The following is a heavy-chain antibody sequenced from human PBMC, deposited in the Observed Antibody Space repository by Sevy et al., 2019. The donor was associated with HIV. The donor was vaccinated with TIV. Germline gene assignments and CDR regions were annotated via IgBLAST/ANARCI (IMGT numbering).Heavy chain of an antibody. CDR3: ARAVPATEAFDI. Sequence: GGSLRLSCAASGFTFSSYPMHWVRQAPGKGLEWVSSISGLSNYIYYADSVKGRFSISRDNTKNSVYLQMNSLRGEDTAVFYCARAVPATEAFDIWGQGTLVTVSS. V-gene: IGHV3-21*01. CDR2: ISGLSNYI. CDR1: GFTFSSYP. J-gene: IGHJ3*02. D-gene: IGHD6-19*01.